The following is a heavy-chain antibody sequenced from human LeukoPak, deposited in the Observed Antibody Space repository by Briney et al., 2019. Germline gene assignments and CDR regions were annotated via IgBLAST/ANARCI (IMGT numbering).Heavy chain of an antibody. CDR3: AREGTAMASCGVDY. D-gene: IGHD5-18*01. CDR1: GGTFSSYA. J-gene: IGHJ4*02. Sequence: GASVKVSCKASGGTFSSYAISWVRQAPGQGLEWMGRIIPILGIANYAQKFQGRVTITADKSTSTAYMELSSLRSEDTAVYYCAREGTAMASCGVDYWRQGTLVTVSS. CDR2: IIPILGIA. V-gene: IGHV1-69*04.